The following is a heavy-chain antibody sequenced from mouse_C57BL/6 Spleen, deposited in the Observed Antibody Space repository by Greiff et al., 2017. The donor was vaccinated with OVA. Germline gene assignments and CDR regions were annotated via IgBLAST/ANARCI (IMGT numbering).Heavy chain of an antibody. J-gene: IGHJ2*01. CDR1: GFTFSSYA. CDR2: ISDGGSYT. V-gene: IGHV5-4*01. Sequence: EVKVVESGGGLVKPGGSLKLSCAASGFTFSSYAMSWVRQTPEKRLEWVATISDGGSYTYYPDNVKGRFTISRDNAKNNLYLQMSHLKSEDTAMYYCARDAHSKNFDYWGQGTTLTVSS. D-gene: IGHD2-5*01. CDR3: ARDAHSKNFDY.